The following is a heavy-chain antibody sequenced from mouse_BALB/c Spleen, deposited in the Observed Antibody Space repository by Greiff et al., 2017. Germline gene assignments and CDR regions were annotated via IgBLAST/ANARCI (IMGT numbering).Heavy chain of an antibody. V-gene: IGHV14-3*02. CDR1: GFNIKDTY. CDR2: IDPANGNT. J-gene: IGHJ3*01. CDR3: ARDYGSEGFAY. D-gene: IGHD1-1*01. Sequence: VQLQQSGAELVKPGASVKLSCTASGFNIKDTYMHWVKQRPEQGLEWIGRIDPANGNTKYDPKFPGKATITADTSSNTAYLQLSSLTSEDTAVYYCARDYGSEGFAYWGQGTLVTVSA.